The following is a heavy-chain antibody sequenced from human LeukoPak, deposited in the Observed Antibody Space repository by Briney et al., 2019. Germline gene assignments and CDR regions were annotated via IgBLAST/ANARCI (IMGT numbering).Heavy chain of an antibody. CDR3: ARRRDLYSGSYYPFDY. D-gene: IGHD1-26*01. V-gene: IGHV5-51*01. Sequence: GASLQISCQGSGYRFTSYWIGWVRQLPGKGLEWMGIIYPGDSDARYSPSFQGQVTISADKSISTAYLQWSSLKASDTAMYYCARRRDLYSGSYYPFDYWGQGTLVTVSS. J-gene: IGHJ4*02. CDR1: GYRFTSYW. CDR2: IYPGDSDA.